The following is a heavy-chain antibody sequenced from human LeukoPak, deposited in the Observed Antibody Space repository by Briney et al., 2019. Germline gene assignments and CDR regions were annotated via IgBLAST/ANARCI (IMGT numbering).Heavy chain of an antibody. CDR2: IYYTGGT. CDR3: ARATSWDQRNFDWPHWYLDL. Sequence: SETLSLTCTVSGGSMSSHYWSWIRQPPGKGLEWIGYIYYTGGTNHNPSLKSRVTISVDTSKNQFSLKLSSVTTADTAVYYCARATSWDQRNFDWPHWYLDLWGRGTLVTVSS. CDR1: GGSMSSHY. V-gene: IGHV4-59*11. D-gene: IGHD3-9*01. J-gene: IGHJ2*01.